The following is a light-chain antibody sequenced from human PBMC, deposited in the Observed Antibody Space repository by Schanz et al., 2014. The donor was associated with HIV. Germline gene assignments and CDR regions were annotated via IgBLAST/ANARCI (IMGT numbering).Light chain of an antibody. Sequence: QSALTQPASVSGSPGQSITISCTGTSSDIGTYNYVSWYQQHPGRAPKLMIYEVSKRPSGVSNRFSGSKSGNTASLTISGLLAEDEADYYCSSHTTTGANVFGTGTKLTVL. V-gene: IGLV2-14*01. CDR3: SSHTTTGANV. CDR2: EVS. CDR1: SSDIGTYNY. J-gene: IGLJ1*01.